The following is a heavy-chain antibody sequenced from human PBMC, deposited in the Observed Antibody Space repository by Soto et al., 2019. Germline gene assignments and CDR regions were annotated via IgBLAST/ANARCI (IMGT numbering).Heavy chain of an antibody. D-gene: IGHD3-3*02. V-gene: IGHV3-23*01. Sequence: VQLLESGGGLVQPGGSLRLSCEASGFTFSNYAMAWVRQTSGEGPEWVSTIGGGDDIFYAESVQGRFIISRDDSRSTMYLQMDNLRVEDTAIYFCAKDSISYIGIYDAFDVWGQGTVVTVSS. J-gene: IGHJ3*01. CDR1: GFTFSNYA. CDR2: IGGGDDI. CDR3: AKDSISYIGIYDAFDV.